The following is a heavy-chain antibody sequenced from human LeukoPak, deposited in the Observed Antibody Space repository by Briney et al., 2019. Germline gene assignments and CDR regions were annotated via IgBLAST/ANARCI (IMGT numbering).Heavy chain of an antibody. Sequence: GGSLRLSCAASGFTVSSNYMSWVRQAPGKGLEWVSAISGSGGSTYYADSVKGRFTISRDNSKNTLYLQMNSLRAEDTAVYYCAKDRPDYYDSSGYFDYWGQGTLVTVSS. CDR3: AKDRPDYYDSSGYFDY. CDR2: ISGSGGST. CDR1: GFTVSSNY. V-gene: IGHV3-23*01. D-gene: IGHD3-22*01. J-gene: IGHJ4*02.